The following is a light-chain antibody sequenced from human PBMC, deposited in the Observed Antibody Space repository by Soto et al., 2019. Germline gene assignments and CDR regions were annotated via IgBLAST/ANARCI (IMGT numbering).Light chain of an antibody. CDR3: QQYNNCPLT. Sequence: EIVLTQSPATLSVSPGERATLSCRASQSVNSDLAWFQQKPGQAPRLLIYGASTRATGIPARFSGSGSGTEFTLTISSLQSEDFAIYCCQQYNNCPLTFGGGTKVEIK. V-gene: IGKV3-15*01. CDR2: GAS. CDR1: QSVNSD. J-gene: IGKJ4*01.